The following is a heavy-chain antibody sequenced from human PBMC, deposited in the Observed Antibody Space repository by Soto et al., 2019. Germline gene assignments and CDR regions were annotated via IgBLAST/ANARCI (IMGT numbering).Heavy chain of an antibody. CDR3: ARLRGDYFDN. J-gene: IGHJ4*02. CDR2: IKEDGSET. CDR1: GFTFSAYW. V-gene: IGHV3-7*01. Sequence: EVQLVESGGGLVQPGGSLRLSCVASGFTFSAYWMTWVRQAPGKGLEWLANIKEDGSETHDLDGRFAISRDNAKHSLYLQMSSLRVEDTAVYYCARLRGDYFDNWGQGTLVTVSS.